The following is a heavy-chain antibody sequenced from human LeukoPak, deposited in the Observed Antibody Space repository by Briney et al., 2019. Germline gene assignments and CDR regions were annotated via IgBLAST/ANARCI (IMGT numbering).Heavy chain of an antibody. V-gene: IGHV3-73*01. J-gene: IGHJ6*02. CDR3: TRYYYDSSTNYYYYYGMDV. D-gene: IGHD3-22*01. CDR2: IRSKANSYAT. Sequence: GGSLRLSCAASGFTFSGSAMHWVRQASGKGLEWVGRIRSKANSYATAYAASVKGRFTISRDDSKNTAYLQMNSLKTEDTAVYYCTRYYYDSSTNYYYYYGMDVWGQGTTVTVSS. CDR1: GFTFSGSA.